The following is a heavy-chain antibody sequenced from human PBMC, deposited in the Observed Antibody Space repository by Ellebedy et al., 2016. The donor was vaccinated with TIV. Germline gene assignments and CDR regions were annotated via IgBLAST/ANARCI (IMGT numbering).Heavy chain of an antibody. V-gene: IGHV3-66*01. CDR2: IYSGNNT. J-gene: IGHJ5*02. Sequence: GESLKISCVASGFSVSSNYMTWVRQAPGKGLEWVSVIYSGNNTHYAESVKGRFTISRDIFKNSVYLQMDRLRAEDTALYYCVRERMPLPTWGQGTLVTVSS. D-gene: IGHD2-2*01. CDR3: VRERMPLPT. CDR1: GFSVSSNY.